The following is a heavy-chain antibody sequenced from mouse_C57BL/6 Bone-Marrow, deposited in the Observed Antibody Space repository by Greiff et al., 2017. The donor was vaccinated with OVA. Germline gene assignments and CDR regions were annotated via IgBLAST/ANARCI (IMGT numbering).Heavy chain of an antibody. CDR1: GYTFTSYW. J-gene: IGHJ3*01. V-gene: IGHV1-69*01. D-gene: IGHD1-1*01. CDR2: IDPSDSYT. CDR3: AREYGSSSAWFAY. Sequence: QVQLQQSGAELVMPGASVKLSCKASGYTFTSYWMHWVKQRPGQGLEWIGEIDPSDSYTNYNQKFKGKSTLTVDKSSSTAYMQLSSLTSEDSAVYDCAREYGSSSAWFAYWGQGTLVTVSA.